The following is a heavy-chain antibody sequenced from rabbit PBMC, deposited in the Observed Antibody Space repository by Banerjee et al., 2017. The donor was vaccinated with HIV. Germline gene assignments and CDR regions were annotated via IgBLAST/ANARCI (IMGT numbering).Heavy chain of an antibody. CDR3: VRDLAGVVGWNLNL. V-gene: IGHV1S45*01. CDR1: GFSFSSNYW. D-gene: IGHD4-1*01. Sequence: QEQLVEYGGDLVKPEGSLTLTCTASGFSFSSNYWVCWVRQAPGKGLEWIGCINTSSGNTVYASWAKGRFTISKTSSTTVTLQMTSLTAADTATYFCVRDLAGVVGWNLNLWGQGTLVTV. J-gene: IGHJ4*01. CDR2: INTSSGNT.